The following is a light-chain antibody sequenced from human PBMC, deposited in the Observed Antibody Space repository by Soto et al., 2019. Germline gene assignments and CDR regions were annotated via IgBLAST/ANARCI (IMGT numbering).Light chain of an antibody. J-gene: IGKJ4*02. V-gene: IGKV1-5*03. CDR3: QQRNNWPLT. CDR1: QTISSW. Sequence: DIQMTQSPSTLSASVRDRVTITCRASQTISSWLAWFQQRPGRAPKFLIYKASSLKNGVPLRFTGNGSGTDFTLTITSLEPEHFAVYYCQQRNNWPLTFGGGTKVDI. CDR2: KAS.